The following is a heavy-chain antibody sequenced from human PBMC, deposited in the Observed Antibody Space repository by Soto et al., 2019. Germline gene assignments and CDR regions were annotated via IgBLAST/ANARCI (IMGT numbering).Heavy chain of an antibody. D-gene: IGHD1-7*01. J-gene: IGHJ6*02. CDR2: MNPNSGNT. Sequence: GASVKVSCKASGYTFTSYDINWVRQATGQGLEWMGWMNPNSGNTGYAQKFQGRVTMTRNTSISTAYMELSSLRSGDTAVYYCAREAPHITGTTYGSWFYYYGMDVWGQGTTVTVSS. V-gene: IGHV1-8*01. CDR3: AREAPHITGTTYGSWFYYYGMDV. CDR1: GYTFTSYD.